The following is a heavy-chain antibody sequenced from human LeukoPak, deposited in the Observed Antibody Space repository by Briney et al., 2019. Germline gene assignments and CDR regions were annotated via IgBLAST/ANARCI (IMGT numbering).Heavy chain of an antibody. Sequence: GGSLRLSCAASGFTFKDAWMAWVRQAPGKGLEWLGRIRNEVDGATTTYATSVKGRFNISRDDSRNTLYLQMQSLKSEDTALDYCAKDRLFYDYWGQGTLVTVSS. V-gene: IGHV3-15*01. CDR2: IRNEVDGATT. D-gene: IGHD3-9*01. J-gene: IGHJ4*02. CDR1: GFTFKDAW. CDR3: AKDRLFYDY.